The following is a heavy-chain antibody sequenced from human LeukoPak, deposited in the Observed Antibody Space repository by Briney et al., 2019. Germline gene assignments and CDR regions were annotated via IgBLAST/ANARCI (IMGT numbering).Heavy chain of an antibody. J-gene: IGHJ6*02. V-gene: IGHV3-30*18. Sequence: GGSLRLSCAASGFTFSSYGMHWVRQAPGKGLEWVAVISYDGSNKYYADSVKGRFTISRDNSKNTLYLQMNSLRAEDTAVYYCAKEIGGWAYYYGMDVWGQGTTVTVSS. CDR3: AKEIGGWAYYYGMDV. CDR1: GFTFSSYG. CDR2: ISYDGSNK. D-gene: IGHD3-10*01.